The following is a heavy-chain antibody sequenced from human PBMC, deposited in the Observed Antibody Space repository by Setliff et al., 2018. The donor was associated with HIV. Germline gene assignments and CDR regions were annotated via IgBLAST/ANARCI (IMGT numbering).Heavy chain of an antibody. Sequence: ASVKVSCKASGYTFTSYAMNWVRQAPGQGLEWMGWINTNTGNPTYAQGFTGRFVFSLDTSVSTAYLQISSLKAEDTAVYYCARVGSYDFWSGLYYCYYYMGVWGKGTTGTVAS. D-gene: IGHD3-3*01. CDR1: GYTFTSYA. CDR3: ARVGSYDFWSGLYYCYYYMGV. V-gene: IGHV7-4-1*02. CDR2: INTNTGNP. J-gene: IGHJ6*03.